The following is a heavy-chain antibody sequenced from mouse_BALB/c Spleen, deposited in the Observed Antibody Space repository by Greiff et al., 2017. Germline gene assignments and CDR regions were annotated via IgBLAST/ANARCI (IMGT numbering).Heavy chain of an antibody. V-gene: IGHV1-69*01. J-gene: IGHJ4*01. CDR3: ARRGLDY. CDR2: IDTSDSYT. CDR1: GYTFTDYW. Sequence: VKLQQPGAELVMPGASVKMSCKASGYTFTDYWMHWVKQRPGQGLEWIGAIDTSDSYTSYNQKFKGKATLTVDESSSTAYMQLSSLTSEDSAVYYCARRGLDYWGQGTSVTVSS.